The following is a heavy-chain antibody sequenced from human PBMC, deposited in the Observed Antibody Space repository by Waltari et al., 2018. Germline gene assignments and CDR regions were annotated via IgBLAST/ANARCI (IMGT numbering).Heavy chain of an antibody. CDR2: IIPILERP. J-gene: IGHJ4*01. V-gene: IGHV1-69*11. CDR3: ARGGVRFSERLHPIPLDD. CDR1: GGIFRTHG. Sequence: QVQLVQSGAEMKKPGSSVKVSCKASGGIFRTHGFTWVRQAPGQGLEWVGGIIPILERPKYAQRFHDRFTITADESTNTVYLEIVFLRSEDTALYYCARGGVRFSERLHPIPLDDWGQGTLITVSS. D-gene: IGHD3-16*01.